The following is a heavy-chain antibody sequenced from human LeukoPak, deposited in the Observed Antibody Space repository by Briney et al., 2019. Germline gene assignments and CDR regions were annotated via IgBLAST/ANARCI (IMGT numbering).Heavy chain of an antibody. CDR2: LDPEDGET. D-gene: IGHD6-19*01. Sequence: ASVKVSCKVSGYTLTELSMHWVRQAPGKGLEWMGGLDPEDGETIYAQKFQGRVTMTEDTSTDTVYMELSSLRSEDTAVYYCATVSSGFSIDNYYFDYWGQGTLVTVSS. J-gene: IGHJ4*02. V-gene: IGHV1-24*01. CDR1: GYTLTELS. CDR3: ATVSSGFSIDNYYFDY.